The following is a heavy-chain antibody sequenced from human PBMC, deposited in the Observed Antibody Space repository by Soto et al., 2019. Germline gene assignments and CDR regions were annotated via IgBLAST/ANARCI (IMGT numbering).Heavy chain of an antibody. V-gene: IGHV3-23*01. CDR1: GFTFSNYA. J-gene: IGHJ4*02. Sequence: GGSLRFSCAASGFTFSNYAMSWVRQAPGKGLEWVSAISGSGGSTYYADSVKGRFTIFRDNSKNTLYLQMNSLRAEDTAVYYCAKGGLSYFDYWGQGTLVTVSS. CDR3: AKGGLSYFDY. CDR2: ISGSGGST.